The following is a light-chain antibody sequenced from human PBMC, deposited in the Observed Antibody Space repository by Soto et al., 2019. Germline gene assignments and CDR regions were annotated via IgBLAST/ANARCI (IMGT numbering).Light chain of an antibody. Sequence: QSDMNQTDFVAGCPGPSITISCPGPSSAIGGYNYVSWYQQHPGKAPQLLIFEVSSRPSGVSNRFSGSKSGSTASLTISGLQAEDEADYYCSSYADSDTLYVFGTGTKVTVL. CDR3: SSYADSDTLYV. CDR1: SSAIGGYNY. J-gene: IGLJ1*01. CDR2: EVS. V-gene: IGLV2-14*01.